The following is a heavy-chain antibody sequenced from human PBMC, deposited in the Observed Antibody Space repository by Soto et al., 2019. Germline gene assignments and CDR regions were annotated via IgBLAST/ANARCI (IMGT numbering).Heavy chain of an antibody. CDR3: AGGMDIYGMDV. CDR2: IFYSGST. D-gene: IGHD2-2*03. V-gene: IGHV4-30-4*01. CDR1: SGSFSSGDYY. J-gene: IGHJ6*02. Sequence: QVQLQESGPGLVKPSQTLSLTCTVSSGSFSSGDYYWSWIRQPPGKGLEWIGYIFYSGSTYYNPSLKRRVAISTDTSTNQCSLRLSSVTAADTAVYYCAGGMDIYGMDVWGQGTTVTVCS.